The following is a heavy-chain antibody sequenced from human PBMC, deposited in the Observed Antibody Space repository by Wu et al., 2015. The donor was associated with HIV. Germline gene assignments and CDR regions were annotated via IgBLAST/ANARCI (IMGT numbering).Heavy chain of an antibody. V-gene: IGHV1-2*02. CDR2: INPDSGDT. CDR3: ARGLVVVAAEYYYGMDV. CDR1: GYTFTGYY. Sequence: QVQLVQSGAEVKKPGASVKVSCKASGYTFTGYYIHWVRQAPGQGLEWMGWINPDSGDTNYALKFQGRFTMTRDTSISTAYMELRRLRSDDTAVYYCARGLVVVAAEYYYGMDVWGQGTTVTVSS. J-gene: IGHJ6*02. D-gene: IGHD2-15*01.